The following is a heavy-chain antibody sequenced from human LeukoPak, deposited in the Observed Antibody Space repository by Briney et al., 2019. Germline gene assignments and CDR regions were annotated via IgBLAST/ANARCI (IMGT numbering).Heavy chain of an antibody. J-gene: IGHJ3*02. D-gene: IGHD1-26*01. CDR2: IYPGDSET. Sequence: GESLKISREGSGYTFTTYWISWVREMPGKGLEWMGIIYPGDSETRYSTSFQSQAIISADKSISTAYLKWSSLKASDTAMYYCARPYSTGNYYGAFDIWGQGTMLTVSS. CDR1: GYTFTTYW. CDR3: ARPYSTGNYYGAFDI. V-gene: IGHV5-51*01.